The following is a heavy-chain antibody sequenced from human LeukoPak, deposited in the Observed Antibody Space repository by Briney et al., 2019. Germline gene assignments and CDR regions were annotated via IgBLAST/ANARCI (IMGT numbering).Heavy chain of an antibody. Sequence: GALRLSCIASGFTFSTYPMHWVRQAPGKGLEWVSYISSSGSTIYYADSVKGRFTISRNNVKKSLYLQMNSLRAEDTAVYYCARDLFLWGAFDIWGQGTMVTVSS. CDR3: ARDLFLWGAFDI. V-gene: IGHV3-48*04. D-gene: IGHD2/OR15-2a*01. CDR2: ISSSGSTI. J-gene: IGHJ3*02. CDR1: GFTFSTYP.